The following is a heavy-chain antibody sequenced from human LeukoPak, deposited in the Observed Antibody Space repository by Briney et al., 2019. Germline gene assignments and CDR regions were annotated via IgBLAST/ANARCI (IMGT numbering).Heavy chain of an antibody. D-gene: IGHD3-10*01. V-gene: IGHV3-66*01. CDR1: GFTVSSNY. CDR3: ARYYYGSGSSLDY. Sequence: PGGSLRLSCAASGFTVSSNYMSWVRQAPGKGLEWVSVIYSGGSTYYADSVKGRFTIFRDNSKNTLYLQMNSLRAEDTAVYYCARYYYGSGSSLDYWGQGTLVTVSP. J-gene: IGHJ4*02. CDR2: IYSGGST.